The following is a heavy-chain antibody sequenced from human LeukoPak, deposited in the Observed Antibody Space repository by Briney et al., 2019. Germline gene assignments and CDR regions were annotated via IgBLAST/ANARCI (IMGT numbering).Heavy chain of an antibody. Sequence: GGSPRLSCAASGFTVSSNYMSWVRQAPGKGLEWVSVIYSGGNAYYADSVKGRFTISRDNSKNTLYLQMNSLRAEDTAVYYCARDRYSSGWYPFDYWGQGTLVTVSS. CDR1: GFTVSSNY. CDR3: ARDRYSSGWYPFDY. D-gene: IGHD6-19*01. CDR2: IYSGGNA. V-gene: IGHV3-66*01. J-gene: IGHJ4*02.